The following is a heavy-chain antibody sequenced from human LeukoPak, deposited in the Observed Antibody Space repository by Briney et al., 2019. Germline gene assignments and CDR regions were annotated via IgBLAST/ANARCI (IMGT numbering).Heavy chain of an antibody. J-gene: IGHJ2*01. CDR3: ARVALRRRYFDL. CDR1: GGTFSSYA. V-gene: IGHV1-69*04. Sequence: GSSVKVSCKASGGTFSSYAISWVRQAPGQGLEWMGRIIPILGIANYAQKFQGRVTITADKSTSTAYMELSSLRSEDTAVYYCARVALRRRYFDLWGRGTLVTVSS. CDR2: IIPILGIA. D-gene: IGHD6-6*01.